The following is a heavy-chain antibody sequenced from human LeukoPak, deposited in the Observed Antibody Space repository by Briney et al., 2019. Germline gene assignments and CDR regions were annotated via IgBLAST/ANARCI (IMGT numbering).Heavy chain of an antibody. CDR3: ARHRALAFDI. Sequence: SETLSLTCTVSGGSISSSSYYWGWIRQPPGKGLEWIGYIYYSGSTNYNPSLKSRVTISVDTSRNQFSLKLSSVTAADTAVYYCARHRALAFDIWGQGTMVTVSS. CDR2: IYYSGST. CDR1: GGSISSSSYY. V-gene: IGHV4-61*05. J-gene: IGHJ3*02.